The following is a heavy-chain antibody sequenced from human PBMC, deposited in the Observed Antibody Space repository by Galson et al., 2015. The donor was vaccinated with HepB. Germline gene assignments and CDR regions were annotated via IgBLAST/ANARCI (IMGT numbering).Heavy chain of an antibody. Sequence: PALVKPTQTLTLTCTFSGFSLSTSGVGVGWIRQPPGKALEWLALIYWNDDERYSPSLKSRLTITKDISKKSVVLTMTNMDPVDTATYYCAHRRSRTKIVDGPIGGAFDIWGQGTMVTVSS. V-gene: IGHV2-5*01. J-gene: IGHJ3*02. CDR3: AHRRSRTKIVDGPIGGAFDI. CDR2: IYWNDDE. CDR1: GFSLSTSGVG. D-gene: IGHD3-22*01.